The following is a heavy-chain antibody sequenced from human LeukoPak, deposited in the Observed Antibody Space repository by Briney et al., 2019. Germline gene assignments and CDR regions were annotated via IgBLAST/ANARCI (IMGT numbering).Heavy chain of an antibody. CDR1: GGTFSSYA. V-gene: IGHV1-69*05. CDR2: IIPIFGTA. J-gene: IGHJ4*02. D-gene: IGHD2-2*02. CDR3: ARGHCSSTSCYSVDY. Sequence: SSVKVSCKASGGTFSSYAISWVRQAPGQGLEWMVGIIPIFGTANYAQKFQGRVTITTDESTSTAYMELSSLRSEDTAVYYCARGHCSSTSCYSVDYWGQGTLVTVSS.